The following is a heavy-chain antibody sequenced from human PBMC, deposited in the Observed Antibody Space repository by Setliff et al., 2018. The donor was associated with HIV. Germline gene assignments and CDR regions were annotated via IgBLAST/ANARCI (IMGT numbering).Heavy chain of an antibody. V-gene: IGHV4-31*03. J-gene: IGHJ6*03. CDR3: ARAYDYSNYFHYYMDV. CDR1: GGSISSGGYY. Sequence: PSETLSLTCIVSGGSISSGGYYWSWIRQHPGKGLEWIGSIYYSGSTDYNPSLNSRLTISVDTSKNQFSLKLTSVTAADTAVYYCARAYDYSNYFHYYMDVWGKGTTVTVSS. D-gene: IGHD4-4*01. CDR2: IYYSGST.